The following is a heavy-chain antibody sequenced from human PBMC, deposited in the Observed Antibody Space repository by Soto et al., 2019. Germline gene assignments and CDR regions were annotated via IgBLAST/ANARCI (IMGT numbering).Heavy chain of an antibody. Sequence: PGGSLRLSCAASGFIFSSYTMNWVRQAPGKGLEWVSSISSSSAHIYYADSVRGRFTISRDNGKNSLYLQMNSLRAEDTAVYYCARDPRYGSGSYPSGYYYGMDVWGHGTTVTVSS. CDR2: ISSSSAHI. CDR1: GFIFSSYT. J-gene: IGHJ6*02. D-gene: IGHD3-10*01. V-gene: IGHV3-21*01. CDR3: ARDPRYGSGSYPSGYYYGMDV.